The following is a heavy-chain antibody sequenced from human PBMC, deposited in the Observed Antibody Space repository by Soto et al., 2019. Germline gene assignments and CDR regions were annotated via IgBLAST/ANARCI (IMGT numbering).Heavy chain of an antibody. CDR3: ARDPLIGTTDYGLDV. V-gene: IGHV3-74*01. D-gene: IGHD1-7*01. CDR2: INNDGSNP. J-gene: IGHJ6*02. CDR1: GFTFSTYW. Sequence: EVQLVESGGGLVQPGGSLRLSCAASGFTFSTYWMHWVRQPPGQGLVWVSSINNDGSNPAYADSVKGRFTISSDNAQSTLYLQMNSLRAEDTAVYYCARDPLIGTTDYGLDVCGQGTTVSVSS.